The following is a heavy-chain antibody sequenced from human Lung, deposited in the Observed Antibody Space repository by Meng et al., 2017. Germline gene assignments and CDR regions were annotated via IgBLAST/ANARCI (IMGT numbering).Heavy chain of an antibody. Sequence: VPLQQWGAGLLKPSATLSLPCVVSGGSFSDYYWSWIRQPPGKGLEWIGEINHSGSTNYNPSLESRATISVDTSQNNLSLKLSSVTAADSAVYYCARGPTTMAHDFDYWGQGTLVTVSS. CDR1: GGSFSDYY. J-gene: IGHJ4*02. D-gene: IGHD4-11*01. CDR3: ARGPTTMAHDFDY. V-gene: IGHV4-34*01. CDR2: INHSGST.